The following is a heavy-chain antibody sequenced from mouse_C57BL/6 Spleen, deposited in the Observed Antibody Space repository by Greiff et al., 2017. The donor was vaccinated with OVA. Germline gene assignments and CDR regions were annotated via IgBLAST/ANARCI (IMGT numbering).Heavy chain of an antibody. CDR3: VPPYYIGGFAY. CDR2: IRSKSNNYAT. D-gene: IGHD2-10*01. Sequence: DAGGGLVQPKGSLKLSCAASGFSFNTYAMNWVRQAPGKGLEWVARIRSKSNNYATYYADSVKDRFTISRDDSESMLYLQMNNLKTEDTAMYYCVPPYYIGGFAYWGQGTLVTVSA. J-gene: IGHJ3*01. V-gene: IGHV10-1*01. CDR1: GFSFNTYA.